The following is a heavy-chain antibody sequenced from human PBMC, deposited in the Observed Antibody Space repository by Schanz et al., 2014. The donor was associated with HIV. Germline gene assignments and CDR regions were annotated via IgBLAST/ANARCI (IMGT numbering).Heavy chain of an antibody. J-gene: IGHJ3*02. CDR1: GFTFRSYG. Sequence: QVQLVESGGGVVQPGRSLRLSCAASGFTFRSYGMHWVRQAPGKGLEWVAVTWYDGSNKYYADSVKGRFTISRDNSKNTLFLQMNSLRAEDTAVYFCARDVAGCSGTSCYSDAFDIWGQGTTVIVSS. CDR3: ARDVAGCSGTSCYSDAFDI. CDR2: TWYDGSNK. D-gene: IGHD2-2*01. V-gene: IGHV3-33*01.